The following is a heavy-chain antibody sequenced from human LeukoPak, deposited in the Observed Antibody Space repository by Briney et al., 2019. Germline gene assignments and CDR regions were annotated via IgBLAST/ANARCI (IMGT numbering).Heavy chain of an antibody. Sequence: GGSLRLSCAASGFTFSAFSMNWVRQAPGKGLEWVSAISSSSSDIYYTDSVKGRFTISRDNAKNTLYLQMDSLRAEDTAVYYCARDRAWNYFDYWGQGTLVTVSS. V-gene: IGHV3-21*01. CDR2: ISSSSSDI. CDR1: GFTFSAFS. D-gene: IGHD3-3*01. J-gene: IGHJ4*02. CDR3: ARDRAWNYFDY.